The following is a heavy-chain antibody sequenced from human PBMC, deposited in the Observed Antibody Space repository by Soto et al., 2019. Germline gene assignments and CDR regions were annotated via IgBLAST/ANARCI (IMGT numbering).Heavy chain of an antibody. CDR2: IYYSGST. V-gene: IGHV4-59*01. CDR3: ARDQSIVGATPRGYYYDYYGMDV. D-gene: IGHD1-26*01. J-gene: IGHJ6*01. Sequence: QVQLQESGPGLVKPSETLSLTCTVSGGSISSYYWSWIRQPPGKGLEWIGYIYYSGSTNYNPSLKSRVTISVDTSKTQFSLKLSSVTAADTAVYYCARDQSIVGATPRGYYYDYYGMDVW. CDR1: GGSISSYY.